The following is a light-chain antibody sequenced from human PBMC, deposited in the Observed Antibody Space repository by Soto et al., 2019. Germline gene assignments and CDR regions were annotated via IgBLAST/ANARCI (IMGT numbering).Light chain of an antibody. CDR1: QSIYDK. CDR2: DAS. J-gene: IGKJ1*01. V-gene: IGKV3-15*01. Sequence: EIVMTQSPATLSVSPGERVSLSCRASQSIYDKLAWYQQKPGQTPRLLIYDASTRATGISGSFSGSGSGTEFTLTISSLQSEDFAVYYCQQRSNWPTFGQGTKVDIK. CDR3: QQRSNWPT.